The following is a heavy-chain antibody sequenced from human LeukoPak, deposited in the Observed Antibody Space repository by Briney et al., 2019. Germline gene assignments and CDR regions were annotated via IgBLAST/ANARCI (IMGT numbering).Heavy chain of an antibody. D-gene: IGHD5-24*01. CDR2: RNSGDI. Sequence: GGSLRLSCAASGFTFDNYAMHWVRQTPGKGLEWVSGRNSGDIDYADSVKGRFTISRDNAKHSLYLQMNSLRAEDTAIYYCVRDNAYTFDYWGRGTLVTVSS. V-gene: IGHV3-9*01. J-gene: IGHJ4*01. CDR1: GFTFDNYA. CDR3: VRDNAYTFDY.